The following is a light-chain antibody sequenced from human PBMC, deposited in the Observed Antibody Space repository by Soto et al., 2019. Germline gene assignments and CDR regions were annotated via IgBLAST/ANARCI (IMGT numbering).Light chain of an antibody. J-gene: IGKJ1*01. V-gene: IGKV1-5*01. Sequence: DIQMTQSPSTLSASLGDRVTITCGASQSISSWLAWYQQKPGKAPKLLIYDASSLESGVPSRFSGSGSGTKFTLTIASLQPDDFATYYCQQYETFSGTFGPGTKVDIK. CDR1: QSISSW. CDR2: DAS. CDR3: QQYETFSGT.